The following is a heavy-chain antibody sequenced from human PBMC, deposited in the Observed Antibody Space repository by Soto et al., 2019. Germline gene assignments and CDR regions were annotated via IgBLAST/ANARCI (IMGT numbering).Heavy chain of an antibody. CDR1: GGSICSSY. Sequence: SETLSLTCTVSGGSICSSYWSWIRQPPGKGLEWIGYIYYSGSTNHNPSLKSRVTISVDKSKNQFSLKLSSVTAADTAVYYCARGSPGKFDYWGQGTLVTVSS. CDR2: IYYSGST. CDR3: ARGSPGKFDY. V-gene: IGHV4-59*12. J-gene: IGHJ4*02.